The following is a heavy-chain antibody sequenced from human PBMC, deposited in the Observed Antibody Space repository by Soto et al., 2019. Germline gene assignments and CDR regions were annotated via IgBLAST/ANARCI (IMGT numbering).Heavy chain of an antibody. CDR1: GYTLTELS. D-gene: IGHD5-18*01. J-gene: IGHJ6*02. V-gene: IGHV1-24*01. Sequence: ASVKVSCKVSGYTLTELSMHWVRQAPGKGLEWMGGFDPEDGETIYAQKFQGRVTMTEDTSTDTAYMELSSLRSDDTAVYYCARCIQQDYYYGMDVWGQGTTVTVSS. CDR3: ARCIQQDYYYGMDV. CDR2: FDPEDGET.